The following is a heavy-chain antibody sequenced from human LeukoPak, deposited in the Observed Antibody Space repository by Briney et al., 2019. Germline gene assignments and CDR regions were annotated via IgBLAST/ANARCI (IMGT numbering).Heavy chain of an antibody. CDR1: GDSVSNNRAA. CDR2: TYYRSKWYN. CDR3: ARAPTPIIAVAGSFDY. J-gene: IGHJ4*02. Sequence: SQTLSLTCAISGDSVSNNRAAWNWIRPSPSRGLEWLGRTYYRSKWYNDYAVSVKNRITINPDTSKNHFSLQVISVTPEDTAVYYCARAPTPIIAVAGSFDYWGQGTLVTVSS. D-gene: IGHD6-19*01. V-gene: IGHV6-1*01.